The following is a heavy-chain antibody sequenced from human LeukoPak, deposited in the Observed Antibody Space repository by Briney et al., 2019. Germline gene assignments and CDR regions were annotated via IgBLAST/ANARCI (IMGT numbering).Heavy chain of an antibody. CDR3: ASRGMEGATTVDY. D-gene: IGHD1-26*01. CDR1: GYTFTGYY. Sequence: ASVKVSCKASGYTFTGYYMHWVRQAPGQGLEWMGWINPNSGGKNYAQKFQGRVTMTRDTSISTAYMELSRLRSDDTAVYYCASRGMEGATTVDYWGQGTLVTVSS. J-gene: IGHJ4*02. V-gene: IGHV1-2*02. CDR2: INPNSGGK.